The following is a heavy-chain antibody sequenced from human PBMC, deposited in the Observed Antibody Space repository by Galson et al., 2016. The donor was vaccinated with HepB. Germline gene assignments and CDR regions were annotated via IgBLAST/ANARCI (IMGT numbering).Heavy chain of an antibody. CDR1: GYDFPNYV. Sequence: SVKVSCKASGYDFPNYVMHWVRQAPGQRPEWMGWIHPGNGNTKYSETFQGRVIITSDTSATTVYMELSSLRSEDTAVDFCARRDYALDYWGQGTLVTVSS. D-gene: IGHD3-16*01. CDR3: ARRDYALDY. CDR2: IHPGNGNT. V-gene: IGHV1-3*01. J-gene: IGHJ4*02.